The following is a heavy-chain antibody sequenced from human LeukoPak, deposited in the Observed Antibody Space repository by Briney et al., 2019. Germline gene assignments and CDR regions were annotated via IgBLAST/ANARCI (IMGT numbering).Heavy chain of an antibody. CDR3: ARDYGDYMYDY. J-gene: IGHJ4*02. V-gene: IGHV4-59*01. CDR2: IYYSGST. Sequence: SETLSLTCTVSGGSISSYYWSWIRQPPGKGLEWIGYIYYSGSTNYNPSLKSRVTISVDTSKNQFSLKLSSVTAADTAVYYCARDYGDYMYDYWGQGTLVTVSS. D-gene: IGHD4-17*01. CDR1: GGSISSYY.